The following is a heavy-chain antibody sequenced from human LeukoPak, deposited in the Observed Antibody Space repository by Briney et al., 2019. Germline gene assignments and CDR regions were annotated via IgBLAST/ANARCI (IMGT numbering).Heavy chain of an antibody. D-gene: IGHD6-13*01. CDR1: GGSISSGSYY. V-gene: IGHV4-61*02. J-gene: IGHJ3*02. CDR2: IYTSGST. CDR3: ARPIGGRRWADAFDI. Sequence: SETLSLTCTASGGSISSGSYYWSWIRQPAGKGLEWIGRIYTSGSTNYNPSLKSRVTMSVDTSKNQFSLKLSSVTAADTAVYYCARPIGGRRWADAFDIWGQGTMVTVSS.